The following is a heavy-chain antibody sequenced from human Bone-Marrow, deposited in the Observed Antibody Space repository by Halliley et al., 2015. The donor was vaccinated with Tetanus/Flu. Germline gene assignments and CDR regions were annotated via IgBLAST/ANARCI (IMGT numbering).Heavy chain of an antibody. V-gene: IGHV3-21*01. J-gene: IGHJ4*02. Sequence: EWVSSISTSSSSMYYADSVKGRLTISRDNAKSSLYLQMNSLRAEDTAVYYCARGTSRSLFDYWGQGTLVTVSS. D-gene: IGHD2-2*01. CDR2: ISTSSSSM. CDR3: ARGTSRSLFDY.